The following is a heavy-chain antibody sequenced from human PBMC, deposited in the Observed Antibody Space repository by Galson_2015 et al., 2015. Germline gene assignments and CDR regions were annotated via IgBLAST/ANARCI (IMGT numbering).Heavy chain of an antibody. CDR1: GFTFSSSW. CDR3: ARLAARQAAPD. CDR2: IKQDGTEK. V-gene: IGHV3-7*03. Sequence: SLRLSCAASGFTFSSSWMTWVRQAPGKGLEWVANIKQDGTEKKYVDSVKGRFTVSRDNAKNSLYLQMNSLRAEDTAVYYCARLAARQAAPDWGKGTQVTVSS. J-gene: IGHJ4*02. D-gene: IGHD6-6*01.